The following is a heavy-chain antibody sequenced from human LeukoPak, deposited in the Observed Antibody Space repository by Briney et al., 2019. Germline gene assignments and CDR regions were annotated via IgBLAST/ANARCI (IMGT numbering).Heavy chain of an antibody. CDR1: GFTFDDYA. CDR2: ISWNSGNI. CDR3: AKFHSSGSYYEGYFDY. D-gene: IGHD1-26*01. V-gene: IGHV3-9*01. J-gene: IGHJ4*02. Sequence: GGSLGLSCAVSGFTFDDYAMHWVRQAPGKGLEWVSGISWNSGNIAYADSVKGRFTISRDNAKNSLYLQMNSLRAEDTALYYCAKFHSSGSYYEGYFDYWGQGTLVTVSS.